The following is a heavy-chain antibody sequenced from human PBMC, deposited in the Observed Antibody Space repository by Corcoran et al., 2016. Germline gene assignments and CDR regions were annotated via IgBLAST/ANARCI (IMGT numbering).Heavy chain of an antibody. CDR2: IYTSGSS. Sequence: QVQLQESGPGVVKPSETLSLTCTVSGGSISSYYWSWIRQPAGKGLEWMGRIYTSGSSNYNPSLKSRVTMSVDTSKNQVSLNLSSVTAADTAVYYWARDRWTRVTINWFDPWGQGTLVTVSS. J-gene: IGHJ5*02. CDR3: ARDRWTRVTINWFDP. CDR1: GGSISSYY. V-gene: IGHV4-4*07. D-gene: IGHD4-17*01.